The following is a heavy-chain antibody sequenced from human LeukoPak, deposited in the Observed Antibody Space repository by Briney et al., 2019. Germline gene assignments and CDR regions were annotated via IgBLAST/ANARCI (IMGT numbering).Heavy chain of an antibody. CDR3: ARAYGSGNYYNRDFDF. CDR2: ISSSSSTI. J-gene: IGHJ4*02. CDR1: GFTFSSFN. Sequence: GGSLRLSCAASGFTFSSFNMNWVRQTPGKGLEWVSYISSSSSTIYYADSVKGRFTISRVNAKNSLYLQMNSLRDEDTAVYYCARAYGSGNYYNRDFDFWGQGTLVTVSS. D-gene: IGHD3-10*01. V-gene: IGHV3-48*02.